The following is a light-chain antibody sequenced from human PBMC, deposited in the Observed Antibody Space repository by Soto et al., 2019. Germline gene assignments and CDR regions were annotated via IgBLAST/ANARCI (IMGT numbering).Light chain of an antibody. V-gene: IGLV2-11*01. J-gene: IGLJ3*02. CDR3: CLYTASYSV. CDR2: DVS. Sequence: QSVLTQPRSVSGSPGQSVAISCTATSSDVGGFDFVSWYQQHPGKAPKLVIYDVSKRPSGVPDRFSGSRSVDTASLTISGLQAEDEADYYCCLYTASYSVFGGGTKVTVL. CDR1: SSDVGGFDF.